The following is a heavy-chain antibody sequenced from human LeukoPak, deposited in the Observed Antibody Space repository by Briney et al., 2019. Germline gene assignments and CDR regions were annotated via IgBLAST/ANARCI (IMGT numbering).Heavy chain of an antibody. CDR1: GFTFSSYG. J-gene: IGHJ4*02. V-gene: IGHV3-30*02. Sequence: GGSLRLSCAASGFTFSSYGMHWVRQAPGKGLEWVAFIRYDGSNKYYADSVKGRFTISRDNAKNSLYLQMNSLRAEETAVYYCASGVGDDFWSGYLGPPDYWGQGTLVTVSS. CDR2: IRYDGSNK. CDR3: ASGVGDDFWSGYLGPPDY. D-gene: IGHD3-3*01.